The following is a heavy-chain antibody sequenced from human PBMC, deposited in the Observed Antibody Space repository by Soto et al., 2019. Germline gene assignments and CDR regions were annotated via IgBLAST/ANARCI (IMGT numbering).Heavy chain of an antibody. V-gene: IGHV3-21*01. CDR1: GGSVTNSSYY. J-gene: IGHJ6*02. Sequence: ETLSLTCTVSGGSVTNSSYYWGWVRQAPGKGLEWVSSISSSSYIYYADSVKGRFTISRDNAKNSLYLQMNSLRAEDTAVYYCAREVVAAAGPGYYYYGMDVWGQGTTVTVSS. CDR3: AREVVAAAGPGYYYYGMDV. D-gene: IGHD6-13*01. CDR2: ISSSSYI.